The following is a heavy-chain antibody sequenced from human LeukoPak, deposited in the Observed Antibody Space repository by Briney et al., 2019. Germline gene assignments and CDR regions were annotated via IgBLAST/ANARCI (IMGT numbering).Heavy chain of an antibody. Sequence: GGSLRLSCAASRFTFSVHWMHWVRQAPGKGLEWVSRINPDESDKAYADSVKGRFTISRDNAENTLYLQMNSLRAEDTAVYHCATGRSCTTCYLPDYWGQGTLVTVSS. CDR1: RFTFSVHW. J-gene: IGHJ4*02. CDR3: ATGRSCTTCYLPDY. CDR2: INPDESDK. D-gene: IGHD2-2*01. V-gene: IGHV3-74*01.